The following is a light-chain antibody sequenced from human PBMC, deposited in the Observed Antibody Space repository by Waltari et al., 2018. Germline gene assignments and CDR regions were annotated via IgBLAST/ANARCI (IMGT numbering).Light chain of an antibody. CDR1: QSVSSNS. Sequence: EIVLTQSPDTLSLSPGERATLSCRASQSVSSNSLAWYQQRVGRAPRLLIYGTSKRATGIPDRFSGGASGTDFNFTISRLEPEDFAVYYCQQYGSSPLTFGQGTRLEIK. J-gene: IGKJ5*01. CDR3: QQYGSSPLT. V-gene: IGKV3-20*01. CDR2: GTS.